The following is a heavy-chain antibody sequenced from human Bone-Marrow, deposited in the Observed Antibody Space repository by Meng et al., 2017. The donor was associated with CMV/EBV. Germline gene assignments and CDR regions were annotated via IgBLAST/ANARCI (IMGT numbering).Heavy chain of an antibody. J-gene: IGHJ4*02. D-gene: IGHD2-2*03. V-gene: IGHV1-2*06. Sequence: QGQLVESGREAKKPGASVKVSGKTSGYTFVGHYIHWVRQAPGQGLEWMGRINPKSAGTDYVEKFQGRVTMTRDTSNTIVYMELSRLTADDTAVYYCTRTWIDSFTPDFDYWGQGSLVTVSS. CDR1: GYTFVGHY. CDR3: TRTWIDSFTPDFDY. CDR2: INPKSAGT.